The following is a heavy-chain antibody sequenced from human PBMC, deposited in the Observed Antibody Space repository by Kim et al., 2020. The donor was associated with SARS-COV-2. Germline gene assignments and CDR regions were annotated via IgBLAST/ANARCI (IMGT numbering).Heavy chain of an antibody. V-gene: IGHV4-34*01. CDR3: ARDGVVAAAGRNRTFDY. J-gene: IGHJ4*02. CDR2: INHSGST. Sequence: SETLSLTCAVYGGSFSGYYWSWIRQPPGKGLEWIGEINHSGSTNYNPSLKSRVTISVDTSKNQFSLKLSSVTAADTAVYYCARDGVVAAAGRNRTFDYWGQGTLVTVSS. D-gene: IGHD6-13*01. CDR1: GGSFSGYY.